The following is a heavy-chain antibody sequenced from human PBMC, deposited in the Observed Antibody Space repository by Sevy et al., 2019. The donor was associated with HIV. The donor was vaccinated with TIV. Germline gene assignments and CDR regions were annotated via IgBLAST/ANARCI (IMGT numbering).Heavy chain of an antibody. CDR1: GFTFSSHG. V-gene: IGHV3-33*01. Sequence: GGSLRLSCAASGFTFSSHGMHWVRQAPGKGLEWVAVIWYDGSNKYYADSVKGRFTISRDNSKSTLFLQINSLRAEDTAVYYCARVKITMVRGVTRGGSAFDIWGQGTMVTVSS. CDR3: ARVKITMVRGVTRGGSAFDI. D-gene: IGHD3-10*01. CDR2: IWYDGSNK. J-gene: IGHJ3*02.